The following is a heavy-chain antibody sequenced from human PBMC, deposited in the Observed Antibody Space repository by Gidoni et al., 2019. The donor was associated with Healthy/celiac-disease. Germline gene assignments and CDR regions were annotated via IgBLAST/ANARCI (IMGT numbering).Heavy chain of an antibody. CDR2: IYPGDSDT. CDR1: GYSFTSYW. CDR3: ARSIRRGIVATMDAFDI. V-gene: IGHV5-51*01. J-gene: IGHJ3*02. D-gene: IGHD5-12*01. Sequence: EVQLVQSGAEVKKPGESLKISCKVSGYSFTSYWIGWVRQLPGKGLEWMGIIYPGDSDTRYSPSFQGQVTISADKSISTADLQWSSLKASDTAMYYCARSIRRGIVATMDAFDIWGQGTMVTVSS.